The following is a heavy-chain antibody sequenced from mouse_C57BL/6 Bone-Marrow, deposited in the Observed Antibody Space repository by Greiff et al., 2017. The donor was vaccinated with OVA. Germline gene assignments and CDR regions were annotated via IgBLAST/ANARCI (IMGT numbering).Heavy chain of an antibody. CDR3: ARHPYGNYVAFFDD. J-gene: IGHJ2*01. CDR2: ISSGGSYT. Sequence: EVKLVESGGDLVKPGGSLKLSCAASGFTFSSYGMSWVRQTPDKRLEWVATISSGGSYTYYPDSVKGRFTISRDNAKNTLYLQMSSLKSEDTAMYYCARHPYGNYVAFFDDWGKGTTLTVSS. V-gene: IGHV5-6*02. CDR1: GFTFSSYG. D-gene: IGHD2-1*01.